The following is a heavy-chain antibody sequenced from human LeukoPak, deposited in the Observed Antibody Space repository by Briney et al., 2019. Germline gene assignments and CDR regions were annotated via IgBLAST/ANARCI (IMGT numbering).Heavy chain of an antibody. D-gene: IGHD3-10*01. J-gene: IGHJ3*02. CDR3: ARQITYYCDI. Sequence: SETLSLTCTVSGGFIRSSSYYWGWIRQPPGKGLEWIGSIYYSGSTYYNPSLKSRVTISVDTSKNQFSLKLSSVTAADTAVYYCARQITYYCDIWGQGTMVTVSS. V-gene: IGHV4-39*01. CDR2: IYYSGST. CDR1: GGFIRSSSYY.